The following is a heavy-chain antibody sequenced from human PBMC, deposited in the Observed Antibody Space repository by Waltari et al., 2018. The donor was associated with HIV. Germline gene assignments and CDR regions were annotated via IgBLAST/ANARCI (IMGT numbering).Heavy chain of an antibody. D-gene: IGHD2-21*02. CDR3: ARFRNLVVATAVWYYGVDV. CDR2: INPKRGVI. J-gene: IGHJ6*02. Sequence: QVHLVQSGAEVKKPGASVKVSCKSSGYIFTDYYIHWVRQAPGQGLEWMGWINPKRGVINLAQKFQGRVGLTRDTSINTAYLERTRLTSDDTAVYYCARFRNLVVATAVWYYGVDVWGQGTTVAVSS. CDR1: GYIFTDYY. V-gene: IGHV1-2*02.